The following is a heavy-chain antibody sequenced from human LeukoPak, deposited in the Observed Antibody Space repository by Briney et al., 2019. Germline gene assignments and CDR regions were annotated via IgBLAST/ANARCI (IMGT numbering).Heavy chain of an antibody. CDR1: GYTLSAYY. CDR3: ASKYCSGGNCDFPLLDY. D-gene: IGHD2-15*01. V-gene: IGHV1-2*06. J-gene: IGHJ4*02. CDR2: INPDNGAT. Sequence: ASVKVTCKASGYTLSAYYMHWVRQAPGQRLEWMGRINPDNGATNYAQKFQGRVTMTRDTSINTACMELSRLRSDDTAVYYCASKYCSGGNCDFPLLDYWGQGTLVTVSS.